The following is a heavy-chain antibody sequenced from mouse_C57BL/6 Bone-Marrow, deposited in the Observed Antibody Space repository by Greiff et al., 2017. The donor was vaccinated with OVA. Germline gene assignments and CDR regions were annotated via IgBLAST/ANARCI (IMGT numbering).Heavy chain of an antibody. Sequence: QVQLKEPGAELVKPGASVKMSCKASGYTFTSYWITWVKQRPGQGLEWIGDIYPGSGSTNYNEKFKSKATLTVDTSSSTAYMQLSSLTSEDSAVYYCARETYGNSDYWGQGTTLTVSS. J-gene: IGHJ2*01. D-gene: IGHD2-1*01. CDR2: IYPGSGST. CDR3: ARETYGNSDY. CDR1: GYTFTSYW. V-gene: IGHV1-55*01.